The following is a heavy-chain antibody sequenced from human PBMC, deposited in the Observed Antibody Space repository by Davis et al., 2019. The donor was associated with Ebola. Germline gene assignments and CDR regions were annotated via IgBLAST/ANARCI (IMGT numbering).Heavy chain of an antibody. V-gene: IGHV3-21*01. D-gene: IGHD1-7*01. CDR1: GFTFSSYS. CDR2: ISSSSSYI. CDR3: ARDNRDWNYALYYDYGMDV. Sequence: GESLKISCAASGFTFSSYSMNWVRQAPGKGLEWVSSISSSSSYIYYADSVKGRFTISRDNAKNSLYLQMNSLRAEDTAVYYCARDNRDWNYALYYDYGMDVWGQGTTVTVSS. J-gene: IGHJ6*02.